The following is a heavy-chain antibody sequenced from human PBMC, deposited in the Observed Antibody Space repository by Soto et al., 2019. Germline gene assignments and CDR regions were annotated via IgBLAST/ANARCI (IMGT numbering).Heavy chain of an antibody. CDR1: GFTFSNYA. CDR3: TRWDSTVTILAYYYGMDV. J-gene: IGHJ6*02. V-gene: IGHV3-23*01. CDR2: ISSGGGNT. Sequence: EVQLLQSGGGFVQPGGSLRLSCAASGFTFSNYAMTWVRQAPGKGLEWVSAISSGGGNTYSADSVKGRFTISRDNSKNTVSLEMNSLKTEDTAVYYCTRWDSTVTILAYYYGMDVWGRGTTVTVSS. D-gene: IGHD4-17*01.